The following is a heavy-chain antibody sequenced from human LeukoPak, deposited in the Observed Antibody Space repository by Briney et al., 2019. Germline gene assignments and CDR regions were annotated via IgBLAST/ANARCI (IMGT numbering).Heavy chain of an antibody. D-gene: IGHD3-9*01. CDR3: ARDLRFDWYVQPDY. V-gene: IGHV4-39*07. CDR1: GGSISSSNYY. Sequence: SETLSLTCTVSGGSISSSNYYWGWIRQPPGKGLEWIGSIYHSGSTYYNPSLKSRVTISVDTSKNQFSPKLSSVTAADTAVYYCARDLRFDWYVQPDYWGQGTLVTVSS. J-gene: IGHJ4*02. CDR2: IYHSGST.